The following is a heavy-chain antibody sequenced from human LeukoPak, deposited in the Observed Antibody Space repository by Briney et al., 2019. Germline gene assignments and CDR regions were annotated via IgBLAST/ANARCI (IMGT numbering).Heavy chain of an antibody. J-gene: IGHJ3*01. D-gene: IGHD1/OR15-1a*01. Sequence: ASVKVSCKASGYTFTGYYMHWVRQAPGQGLEWVGWINPTSGGTNYAQKFQDRVTMTRDTSNNTSHMELSSLRSDDTAVYYCAREFRTTTWSYDAFDLWGQGTMVTVSS. CDR1: GYTFTGYY. CDR3: AREFRTTTWSYDAFDL. CDR2: INPTSGGT. V-gene: IGHV1-2*02.